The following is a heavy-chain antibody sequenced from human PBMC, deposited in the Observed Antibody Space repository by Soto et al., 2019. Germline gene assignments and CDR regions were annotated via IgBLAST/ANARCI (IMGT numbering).Heavy chain of an antibody. D-gene: IGHD2-15*01. J-gene: IGHJ4*01. CDR1: GFTFTSYA. CDR2: ISGSGGST. V-gene: IGHV3-23*01. Sequence: GGSLRLSCAASGFTFTSYAMNWVRQAPGKGLEWVSGISGSGGSTHYADSVKGRFTISRDNSKNRRSLQMNSLRAEDTAVYYCAKGPCSCGSCYHDYWGHGTLVTVSS. CDR3: AKGPCSCGSCYHDY.